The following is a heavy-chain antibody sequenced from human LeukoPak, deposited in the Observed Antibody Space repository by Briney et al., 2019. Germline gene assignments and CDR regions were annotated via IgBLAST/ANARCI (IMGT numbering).Heavy chain of an antibody. CDR1: RFTFSSYS. D-gene: IGHD1-20*01. CDR3: ARVGYNWNDY. V-gene: IGHV3-21*01. J-gene: IGHJ4*02. CDR2: ISSSGSYI. Sequence: GGSLTLSCAASRFTFSSYSMNWVRQAPGKGLEWVSSISSSGSYIYYADSVKGRFTISRDNAKNSLYLQMNSLRAEDTAVYYCARVGYNWNDYWGQGTLVTVSS.